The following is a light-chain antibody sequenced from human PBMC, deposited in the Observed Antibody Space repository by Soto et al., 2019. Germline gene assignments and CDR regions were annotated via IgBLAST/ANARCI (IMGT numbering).Light chain of an antibody. CDR3: CSRGASSPTYV. V-gene: IGLV2-23*02. Sequence: QSVLTQPASVSGSPGQSITISCTGTSSEVGSYNVVSWYQQHPGKAPKLMIYEVSKRPSGVSDRFSGSKSGNTASLTISGLQAEDEADYRCCSRGASSPTYVSGTGTKVTVL. J-gene: IGLJ1*01. CDR1: SSEVGSYNV. CDR2: EVS.